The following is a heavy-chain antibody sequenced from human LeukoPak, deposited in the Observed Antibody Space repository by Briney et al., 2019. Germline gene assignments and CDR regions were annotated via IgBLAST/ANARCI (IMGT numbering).Heavy chain of an antibody. CDR3: ATLYAVRGALSFDM. CDR2: IYYSGRT. Sequence: SETLSLTCTVSGGSINSYYWSWIRQPPGKGLEWIAYIYYSGRTSYNPSLKSRVTISLDTSKNQFSLKLSSVTAADTAVYYCATLYAVRGALSFDMWGQGTMVTVSS. CDR1: GGSINSYY. V-gene: IGHV4-59*01. D-gene: IGHD2-8*01. J-gene: IGHJ3*02.